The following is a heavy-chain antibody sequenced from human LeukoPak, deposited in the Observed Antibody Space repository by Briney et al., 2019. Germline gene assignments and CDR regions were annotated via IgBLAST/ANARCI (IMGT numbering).Heavy chain of an antibody. Sequence: ASVKVSCKSSEYILTNYAMHWVRQAPGQRLEWMGWINLGNGNTRYSQKFQGRVTITSDTSASTVYMDLSSLRSEDTAVYYCARSGIGVAGTGYFDPWGQGTLVTVSS. J-gene: IGHJ5*02. CDR2: INLGNGNT. D-gene: IGHD6-19*01. CDR3: ARSGIGVAGTGYFDP. CDR1: EYILTNYA. V-gene: IGHV1-3*01.